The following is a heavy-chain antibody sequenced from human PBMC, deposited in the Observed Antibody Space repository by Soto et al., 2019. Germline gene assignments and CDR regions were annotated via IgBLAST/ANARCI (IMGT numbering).Heavy chain of an antibody. J-gene: IGHJ4*02. CDR3: AKDRSGNYGVFDY. V-gene: IGHV3-23*01. D-gene: IGHD4-17*01. CDR1: GFTFSSYA. Sequence: GSLRLSCAASGFTFSSYAMSWVRQAPGKGLEWVSAIGGSGGSTYYADSVKGRFTISRDNSKNTLYLQMNSLRAEDTAVYYCAKDRSGNYGVFDYWGQGTLVTVSS. CDR2: IGGSGGST.